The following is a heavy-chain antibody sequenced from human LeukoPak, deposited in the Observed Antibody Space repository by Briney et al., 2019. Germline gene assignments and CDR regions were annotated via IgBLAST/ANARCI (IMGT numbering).Heavy chain of an antibody. CDR1: GFTFSSDA. J-gene: IGHJ4*02. Sequence: GGSLRLSCAASGFTFSSDAINWVRQAPGKGLEWVSAFRDTGDRTFYADSVKGRFTVSRDKSKNTVYLQINSLRAEDTATCYCARLPWFEESLWGQGTLVTVSS. CDR2: FRDTGDRT. V-gene: IGHV3-23*01. CDR3: ARLPWFEESL. D-gene: IGHD3-10*01.